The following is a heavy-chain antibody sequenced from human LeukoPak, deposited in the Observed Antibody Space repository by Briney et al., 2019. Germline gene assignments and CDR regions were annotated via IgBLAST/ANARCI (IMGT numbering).Heavy chain of an antibody. CDR1: GGSISTNSYY. V-gene: IGHV4-61*05. Sequence: SETLSLTCTVSGGSISTNSYYWGWIRQPPGKGLEWIGYIYYSGSTNYNPSLKSRVTISVDTSKNQFSLKLRSVTAADTAVYYCARGGYSYGLYYYYYMDVWGKGTTVTVSS. CDR2: IYYSGST. D-gene: IGHD5-18*01. J-gene: IGHJ6*03. CDR3: ARGGYSYGLYYYYYMDV.